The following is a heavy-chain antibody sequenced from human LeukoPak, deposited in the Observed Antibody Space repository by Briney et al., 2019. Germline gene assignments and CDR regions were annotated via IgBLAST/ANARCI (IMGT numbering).Heavy chain of an antibody. J-gene: IGHJ4*02. Sequence: GGSLRLSCAASGFTFSSYGMHGVRQAPGKGLEGVAVIWYDGSNKYYADSVKGRFTISRDNSKNTLYLQMNSLRAEDTAVYYCARGAGGYRSSTSCYTMAFDYWGQGTLVTVSS. CDR1: GFTFSSYG. CDR2: IWYDGSNK. D-gene: IGHD2-2*02. V-gene: IGHV3-33*01. CDR3: ARGAGGYRSSTSCYTMAFDY.